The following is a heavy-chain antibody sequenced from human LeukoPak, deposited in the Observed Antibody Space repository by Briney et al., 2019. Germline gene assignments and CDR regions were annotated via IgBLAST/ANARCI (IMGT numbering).Heavy chain of an antibody. CDR1: GFTFSNYW. V-gene: IGHV3-7*05. J-gene: IGHJ3*01. D-gene: IGHD3-22*01. CDR2: IKNDGGEE. CDR3: AKARIVVIPPADALDV. Sequence: GGSLRLSCAASGFTFSNYWMTWVRQAPGKGLEWVANIKNDGGEEYYVDSVKGRFTISRDNAKNSLYLQMNSLRAEDTAVYYCAKARIVVIPPADALDVWGQGTLVTVSS.